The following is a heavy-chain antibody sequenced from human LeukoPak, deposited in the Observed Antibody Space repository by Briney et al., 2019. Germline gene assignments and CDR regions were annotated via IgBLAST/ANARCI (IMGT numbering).Heavy chain of an antibody. Sequence: SETLSLTCTVSGGSINNHYWSWIRQPPGKGLEWIGYIHSTGSTHYNPSLKGRVTISVDRSENQFSLKVTSVTAADTAVYYCASLGFCTGTRCLEDSWGQGTLVTVAS. CDR3: ASLGFCTGTRCLEDS. CDR2: IHSTGST. J-gene: IGHJ4*02. D-gene: IGHD2-2*03. CDR1: GGSINNHY. V-gene: IGHV4-59*11.